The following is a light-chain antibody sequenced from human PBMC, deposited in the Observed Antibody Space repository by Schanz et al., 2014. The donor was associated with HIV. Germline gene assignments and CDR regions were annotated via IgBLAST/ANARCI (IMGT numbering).Light chain of an antibody. CDR1: SGHSTYA. V-gene: IGLV4-69*01. CDR3: QTWDTGIRV. Sequence: QLVLTQSPSASASLGASVKLTCTLSSGHSTYAIAWHQQQPEKGPRFLMNLNSDGSHNKGDGIPDRFSGTSSGAERYLTISSLLSEDEADYYCQTWDTGIRVFGGGTKLTVL. CDR2: LNSDGSH. J-gene: IGLJ3*02.